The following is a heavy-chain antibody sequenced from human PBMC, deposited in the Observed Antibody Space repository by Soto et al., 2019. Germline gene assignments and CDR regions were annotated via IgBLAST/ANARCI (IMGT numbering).Heavy chain of an antibody. Sequence: ASVKVSCKASGYTFTSYAMHWVRQAPGQRLEWMGWINAGNGNTKYSQKLQGRVTITRDTSASTAYMELSSLRSEDTAVYYCARSRIYGNNWFDPWGQGTLVTVSS. J-gene: IGHJ5*02. CDR1: GYTFTSYA. CDR3: ARSRIYGNNWFDP. CDR2: INAGNGNT. V-gene: IGHV1-3*01. D-gene: IGHD4-17*01.